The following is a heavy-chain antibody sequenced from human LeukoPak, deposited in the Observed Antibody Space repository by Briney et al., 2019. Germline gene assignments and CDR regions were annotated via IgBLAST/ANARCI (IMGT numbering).Heavy chain of an antibody. CDR1: GYTFTGYY. CDR3: ARTKHGSGSRHEYYFDY. V-gene: IGHV1-2*02. J-gene: IGHJ4*02. Sequence: ASVKVSCKASGYTFTGYYMHWVRQAPGQGLEWMGWINPNSGGPNYAQKFQGRVTTTRDTSISAAYMELSSLRSDDTAVYYCARTKHGSGSRHEYYFDYWGQGTLVTVSS. CDR2: INPNSGGP. D-gene: IGHD5-12*01.